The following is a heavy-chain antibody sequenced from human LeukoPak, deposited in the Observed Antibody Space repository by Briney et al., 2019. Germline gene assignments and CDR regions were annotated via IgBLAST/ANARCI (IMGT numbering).Heavy chain of an antibody. D-gene: IGHD3-10*01. Sequence: GGSLRLSCAAPGFTFSSYEMNWVRQAPGKGLEWVSYISSSGSTIYYADSVKGRFTISRDNAKNSLYLQMNGLRAEDTAVYYCARLGVRGVIGSGYWGQGTLVTVSS. V-gene: IGHV3-48*03. CDR3: ARLGVRGVIGSGY. CDR2: ISSSGSTI. J-gene: IGHJ4*02. CDR1: GFTFSSYE.